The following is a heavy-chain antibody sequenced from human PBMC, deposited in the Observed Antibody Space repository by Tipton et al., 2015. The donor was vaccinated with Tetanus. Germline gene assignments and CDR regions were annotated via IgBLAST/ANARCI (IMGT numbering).Heavy chain of an antibody. J-gene: IGHJ4*02. V-gene: IGHV4-39*01. CDR2: IYYSGST. CDR3: ARSIAVLHYFDY. CDR1: GGSISSSSYY. Sequence: LSLTCTVSGGSISSSSYYWGWIRQPPGKGLEWIGSIYYSGSTYYNPPLKSRVTISVDTSKNQFSLKLSSVTAADTAVYYCARSIAVLHYFDYWGQGTLVTVSS. D-gene: IGHD6-19*01.